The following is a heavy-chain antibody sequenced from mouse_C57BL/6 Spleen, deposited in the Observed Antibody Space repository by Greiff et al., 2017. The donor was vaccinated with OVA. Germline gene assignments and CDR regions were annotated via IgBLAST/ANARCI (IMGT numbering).Heavy chain of an antibody. CDR2: INPGSGGT. V-gene: IGHV1-54*01. CDR1: GYAFTNYL. D-gene: IGHD1-1*01. CDR3: ARRGGSSSPRWYFDV. J-gene: IGHJ1*03. Sequence: QVQLQQSGAELVRPGTSVKVSCKASGYAFTNYLIEWVKQRPGQGLEWIGVINPGSGGTNYNEKFKGKATLTADKSSSTAYMQLSSLTSEDSAVYSCARRGGSSSPRWYFDVWGTGTTVTVSS.